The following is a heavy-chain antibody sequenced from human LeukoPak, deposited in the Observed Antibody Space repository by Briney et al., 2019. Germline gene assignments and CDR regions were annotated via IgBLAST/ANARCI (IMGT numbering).Heavy chain of an antibody. J-gene: IGHJ4*02. V-gene: IGHV4-39*01. D-gene: IGHD3-22*01. CDR1: GGAITGSSYY. Sequence: SETLSLTCTVAGGAITGSSYYWGWIRQSPGKGLEWIGSLYYTGSIYYKPSLKSRVSMSAETSKNQFSLRLNSLTAAERAVYYCARKYYDRTGYYYFDHWDKGTLVTVSS. CDR2: LYYTGSI. CDR3: ARKYYDRTGYYYFDH.